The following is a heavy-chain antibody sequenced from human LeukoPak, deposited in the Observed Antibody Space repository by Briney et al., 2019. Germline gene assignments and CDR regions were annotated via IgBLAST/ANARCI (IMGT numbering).Heavy chain of an antibody. CDR2: ISYDGSNK. V-gene: IGHV3-30*18. CDR1: GSTFSSYG. Sequence: GGSLRLSCAASGSTFSSYGMHWVRQAPGKGLEWVAVISYDGSNKYYADSVKGRFTISRDNSKNTLYLQMNSLRAEDTAVYYCAKGFYYDSSCEFDYWGQETLVTVSS. CDR3: AKGFYYDSSCEFDY. D-gene: IGHD3-22*01. J-gene: IGHJ4*02.